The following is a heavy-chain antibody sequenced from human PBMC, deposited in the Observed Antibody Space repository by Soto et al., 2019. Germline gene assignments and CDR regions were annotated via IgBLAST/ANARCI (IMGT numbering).Heavy chain of an antibody. CDR3: ARERSDYDIFTGYDTSVMYYYYYGMDV. V-gene: IGHV4-39*07. Sequence: SETLSLTCTVSGGSIDSNRYYWAWIRQPPGKGLEWIGSIFYTGSTYYSPSLKGRLTISVDPSKNQFSLKLSSVTAADTAVYYCARERSDYDIFTGYDTSVMYYYYYGMDVWGQGTTVTVSS. CDR1: GGSIDSNRYY. D-gene: IGHD3-9*01. CDR2: IFYTGST. J-gene: IGHJ6*02.